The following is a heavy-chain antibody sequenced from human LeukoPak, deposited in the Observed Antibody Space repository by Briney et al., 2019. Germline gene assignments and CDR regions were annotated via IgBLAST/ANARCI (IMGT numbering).Heavy chain of an antibody. CDR3: AQDQDGPGPTSDY. V-gene: IGHV3-74*01. J-gene: IGHJ4*02. CDR2: ITNDGRTT. D-gene: IGHD1-26*01. Sequence: GGSLRLSCAASGFNFATYWMHWFRQAPGKGLVWVSRITNDGRTTFYADSVKGRFTISRDNAKNMMFLQMHSLGADDTAVYYCAQDQDGPGPTSDYWGQGTLVTVSS. CDR1: GFNFATYW.